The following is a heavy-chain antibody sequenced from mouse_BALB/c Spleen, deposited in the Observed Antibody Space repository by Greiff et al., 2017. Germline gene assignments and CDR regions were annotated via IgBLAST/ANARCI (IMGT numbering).Heavy chain of an antibody. V-gene: IGHV1-84*02. J-gene: IGHJ2*01. CDR2: FYPGSGNT. D-gene: IGHD2-12*01. CDR3: ARWNYSPDY. CDR1: GYTFTDYY. Sequence: QVQLQQSGPELVKPGASVKISCKASGYTFTDYYLNWVKQKPGQGLVWIGWFYPGSGNTKYNEKFKGKATFIVDTSSSTAYMQLSSLTSEDTAVYFCARWNYSPDYWGQGTTLTVSS.